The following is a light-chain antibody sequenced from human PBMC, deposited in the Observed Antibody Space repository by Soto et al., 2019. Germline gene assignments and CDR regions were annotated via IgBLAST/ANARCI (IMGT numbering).Light chain of an antibody. CDR1: SSDVGSYNL. CDR3: CSYAGSRTYV. J-gene: IGLJ1*01. Sequence: QSVLTQPASVSGSPGQSITISCTGTSSDVGSYNLVSWYQQHPGKAPKLVIYEDSKRPSGVSNRFSGSKSGNTASLTISGLQAEDEADYHCCSYAGSRTYVFGTGTKVTVL. CDR2: EDS. V-gene: IGLV2-23*01.